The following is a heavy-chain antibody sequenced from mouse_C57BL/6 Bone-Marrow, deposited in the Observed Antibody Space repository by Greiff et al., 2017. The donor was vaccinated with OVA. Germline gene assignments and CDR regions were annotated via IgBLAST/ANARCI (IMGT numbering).Heavy chain of an antibody. V-gene: IGHV1-76*01. J-gene: IGHJ2*01. CDR2: IYPGSGNT. Sequence: VQLQESGAEVVRPGASVKLSCKASGYTFTDHYINWVKQRPGQGLEWIARIYPGSGNTYYNEKFKGKATLTAEKSSNTAYMQLSSLTSEDSAVYFCARDDGYFFEYWGQGTTLTVPS. CDR3: ARDDGYFFEY. D-gene: IGHD2-3*01. CDR1: GYTFTDHY.